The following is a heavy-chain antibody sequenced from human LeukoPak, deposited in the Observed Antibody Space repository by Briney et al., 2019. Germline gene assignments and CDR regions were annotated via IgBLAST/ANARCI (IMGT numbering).Heavy chain of an antibody. J-gene: IGHJ4*02. CDR1: GFTLSNHW. CDR3: ARDHGAAAVYY. Sequence: PGGSLRLSCAASGFTLSNHWMIWVRQAPGKGLEWIGSIYYSGSTYYNPSLKSRVTISVDTSKNQFSLKLSSVTAADTAVYYCARDHGAAAVYYWGQGTLVTVSS. V-gene: IGHV4-39*07. CDR2: IYYSGST. D-gene: IGHD6-13*01.